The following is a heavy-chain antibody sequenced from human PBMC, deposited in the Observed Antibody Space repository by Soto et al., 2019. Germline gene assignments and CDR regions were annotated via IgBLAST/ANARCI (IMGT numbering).Heavy chain of an antibody. V-gene: IGHV4-39*01. CDR3: ARGGIGAGAGWVGASQDWWLLPGKVFDP. CDR1: GGSISSSSYY. D-gene: IGHD3-22*01. CDR2: IYYSGST. Sequence: PSETLSLTCTVSGGSISSSSYYWGWIRQPPGKGLEWIGSIYYSGSTYYNPSLKSRVTISVDTSKNQFSLKLSSVTAADTAVYYCARGGIGAGAGWVGASQDWWLLPGKVFDPWGQGTLVTVSS. J-gene: IGHJ5*02.